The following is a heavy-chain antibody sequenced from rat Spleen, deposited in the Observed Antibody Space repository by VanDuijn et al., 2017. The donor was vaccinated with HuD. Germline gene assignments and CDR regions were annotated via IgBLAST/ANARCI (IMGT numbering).Heavy chain of an antibody. CDR2: ISPTGATT. D-gene: IGHD2-1*01. Sequence: EVQLVESGGGLVQPGRSLKFSCVTSGFTFSDYNMAWVRQAPKKGLEWVTSISPTGATTNYRDSVKGRFTISRDNAKNTLYLQMDSLRSEDTATYYCTRHTYGYFDSWGQGVMVTVSS. CDR3: TRHTYGYFDS. V-gene: IGHV5S23*01. J-gene: IGHJ2*01. CDR1: GFTFSDYN.